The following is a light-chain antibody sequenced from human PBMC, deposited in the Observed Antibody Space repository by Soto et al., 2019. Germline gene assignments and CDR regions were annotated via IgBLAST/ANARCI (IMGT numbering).Light chain of an antibody. CDR1: QSVSVY. V-gene: IGKV3-11*01. CDR2: DAM. Sequence: EIGLTQSPATLSLAPGETATLSCRASQSVSVYLAWYQQKPGQAPRLLIYDAMHRATGIPPRFSGSGSGTDFTLTIRSLEPEDFALYFCQQRSNWSPPYTFGHGTKLEIK. CDR3: QQRSNWSPPYT. J-gene: IGKJ2*01.